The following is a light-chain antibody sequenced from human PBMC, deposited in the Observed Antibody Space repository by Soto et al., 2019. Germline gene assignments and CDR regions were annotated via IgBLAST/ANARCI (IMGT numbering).Light chain of an antibody. CDR3: QQYNNWLRT. J-gene: IGKJ1*01. CDR1: QSISRT. CDR2: GAS. V-gene: IGKV3-15*01. Sequence: MTQSPSTLSASVGNRVTITCRASQSISRTLAWYQQRPGQAPRLLIYGASTRATGIPARFSGSGSGTEFTLTISSLQSEDFAVYYCQQYNNWLRTFGQGTKVDIK.